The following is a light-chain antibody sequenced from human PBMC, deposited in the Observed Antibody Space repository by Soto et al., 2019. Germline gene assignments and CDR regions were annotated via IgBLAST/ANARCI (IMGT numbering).Light chain of an antibody. Sequence: QSVLTQPASVSGSPGQSITISCTGTRSDVGRYKFVSWYQQYPGKAPRLMMYEVSNRPSGVSNRFSGSKSGNTASLTISGLQTEDEAIYYCSSSTSTSTLMIFGGGTKLTVL. J-gene: IGLJ2*01. V-gene: IGLV2-14*01. CDR2: EVS. CDR3: SSSTSTSTLMI. CDR1: RSDVGRYKF.